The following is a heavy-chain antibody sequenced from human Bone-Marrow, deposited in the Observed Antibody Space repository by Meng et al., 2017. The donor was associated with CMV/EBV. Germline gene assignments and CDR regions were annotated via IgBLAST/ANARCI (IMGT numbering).Heavy chain of an antibody. CDR1: GFTFSSYW. Sequence: GESLKISCAASGFTFSSYWMHWVRQAPGKGLVWVSRINSDGSITNYADSVKGRFTSSRDNAKNSLYLKMNSLRAEDTAVYYCAGGGAYWGQGTLVTVSS. J-gene: IGHJ4*02. V-gene: IGHV3-74*01. CDR2: INSDGSIT. CDR3: AGGGAY. D-gene: IGHD3-16*01.